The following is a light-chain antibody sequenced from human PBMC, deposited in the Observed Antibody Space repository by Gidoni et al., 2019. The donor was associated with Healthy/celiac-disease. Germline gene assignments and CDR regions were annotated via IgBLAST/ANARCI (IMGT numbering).Light chain of an antibody. CDR2: SNN. Sequence: QSVLTQPPSASGTPGQRVTISCSGSSSTIGSNTVNWYQQLPGTAPKLLIYSNNQRPSGVPDRFSGSKSGTSASLAISGLQSEDEADYYCAAWDDSRFWVFGGGTKLTVL. CDR3: AAWDDSRFWV. CDR1: SSTIGSNT. V-gene: IGLV1-44*01. J-gene: IGLJ3*02.